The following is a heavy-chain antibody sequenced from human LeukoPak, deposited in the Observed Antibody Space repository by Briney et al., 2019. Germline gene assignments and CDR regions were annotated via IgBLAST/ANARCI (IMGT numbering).Heavy chain of an antibody. V-gene: IGHV3-11*03. CDR3: AAGTAADY. J-gene: IGHJ4*02. D-gene: IGHD6-13*01. CDR1: GIPFSDFY. Sequence: AGGSLRLSCVVSGIPFSDFYMNWIRQAPGKGLEWISYISSSSSYTDYAASVKGRFTISRDNAKSALYLQMNSLRVEDTAVYYCAAGTAADYWGQGTLVTVSS. CDR2: ISSSSSYT.